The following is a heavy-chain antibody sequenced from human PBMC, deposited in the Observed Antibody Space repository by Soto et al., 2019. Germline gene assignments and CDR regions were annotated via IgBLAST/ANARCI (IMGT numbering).Heavy chain of an antibody. Sequence: QLQLQESGSGLVKPSQTLSLTCAVSGGSISSGGYSWSWIRQPPGKGLEWIGYIYHSGSTYYNPSLKSRVTISVDRSKSQFSLKLSSVPAADTAVDYCASAGGLGAVAADYWGQGALVTVSS. CDR2: IYHSGST. J-gene: IGHJ4*02. V-gene: IGHV4-30-2*01. CDR1: GGSISSGGYS. D-gene: IGHD6-19*01. CDR3: ASAGGLGAVAADY.